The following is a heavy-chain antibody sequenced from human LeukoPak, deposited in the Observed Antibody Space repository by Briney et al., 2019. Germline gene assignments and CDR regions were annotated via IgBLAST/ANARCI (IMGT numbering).Heavy chain of an antibody. CDR3: ARGQLVRPFDH. J-gene: IGHJ4*02. V-gene: IGHV4-34*01. CDR1: GGSFSGYY. Sequence: PSETLSLTCAVYGGSFSGYYWSWIRQPPGKGLEWIGEINHSGSTNYNPSLKSRVTISVDTSKNQFSLKLSSVTAADTAVYYCARGQLVRPFDHWGQGTLVTVSS. CDR2: INHSGST. D-gene: IGHD6-13*01.